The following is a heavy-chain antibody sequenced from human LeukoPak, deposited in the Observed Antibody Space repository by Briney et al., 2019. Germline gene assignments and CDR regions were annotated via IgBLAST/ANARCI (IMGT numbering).Heavy chain of an antibody. CDR3: ARERDYDFWSGYLY. CDR1: GFTFSDYY. D-gene: IGHD3-3*01. V-gene: IGHV3-11*01. CDR2: ISSSGSTI. J-gene: IGHJ4*02. Sequence: PGGSLRLSCAASGFTFSDYYMSWVRQAPGKGLEWVSYISSSGSTIYYADSVKGRFTISRDNAKNSLYLQMNSLRVEDTAVYYCARERDYDFWSGYLYWGQGTLVTVSS.